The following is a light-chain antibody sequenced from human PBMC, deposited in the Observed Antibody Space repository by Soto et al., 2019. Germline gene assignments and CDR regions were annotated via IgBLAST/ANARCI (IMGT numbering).Light chain of an antibody. J-gene: IGKJ5*01. CDR2: GTS. CDR1: QSVNTNY. V-gene: IGKV3-20*01. Sequence: EIVLTQSPGTLSLSPGERATLSCRASQSVNTNYLAWYQQKPGQAPRLLIYGTSSRATGIPDRFSGSGSGTEFTLTISSLQSEDFAVYYCQHYHGWPITFGQGTRLEIK. CDR3: QHYHGWPIT.